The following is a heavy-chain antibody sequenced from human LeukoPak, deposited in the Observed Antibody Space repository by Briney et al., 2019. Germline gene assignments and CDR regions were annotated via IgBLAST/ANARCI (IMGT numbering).Heavy chain of an antibody. D-gene: IGHD3-10*01. CDR2: ISAYNGNT. J-gene: IGHJ4*02. Sequence: ASVKVSCKASGYTFTSYGISWVRQAPGQGLEWMGWISAYNGNTNYAQKLQGRVTMTTDTSTSTAYMELRSLRSDDTAVYYCARQRRVLKRGCSGYYGSGSYSIAYYFDYWGQGTLVTVSS. V-gene: IGHV1-18*04. CDR3: ARQRRVLKRGCSGYYGSGSYSIAYYFDY. CDR1: GYTFTSYG.